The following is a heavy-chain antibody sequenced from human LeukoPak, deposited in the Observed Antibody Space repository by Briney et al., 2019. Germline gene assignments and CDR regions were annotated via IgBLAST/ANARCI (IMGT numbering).Heavy chain of an antibody. CDR3: ARDSIRGYSYGSYYFDY. CDR2: INHSGST. CDR1: GGSFSGYY. J-gene: IGHJ4*02. D-gene: IGHD5-18*01. V-gene: IGHV4-34*01. Sequence: SETLSLTCAVYGGSFSGYYWSWIRQPPGKGLEWIGEINHSGSTNYSPSLKSRVTISVDTSKNQFSLKLSSVTAADTAVHYCARDSIRGYSYGSYYFDYWGQGTLVTVSS.